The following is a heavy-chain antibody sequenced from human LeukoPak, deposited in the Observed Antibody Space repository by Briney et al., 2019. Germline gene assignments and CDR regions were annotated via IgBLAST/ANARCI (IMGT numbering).Heavy chain of an antibody. V-gene: IGHV3-23*01. D-gene: IGHD3-10*01. CDR1: GFTFSTYA. CDR2: IRSSGDTT. CDR3: AKEVRESAWFYFDY. Sequence: GGSLRLSCAASGFTFSTYAMSWVRQAPGKGLEWVSGIRSSGDTTYYADSVKGRFTISRDNSKNTLYLQMNSLRPEDTAVYYCAKEVRESAWFYFDYWGQGTLVTVSS. J-gene: IGHJ4*02.